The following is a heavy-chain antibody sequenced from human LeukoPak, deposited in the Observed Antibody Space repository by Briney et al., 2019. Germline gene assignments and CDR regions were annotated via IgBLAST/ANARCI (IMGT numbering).Heavy chain of an antibody. CDR2: IYTSGST. CDR3: ATQILLCHYY. J-gene: IGHJ4*02. CDR1: GGSISSYY. Sequence: SETLSLTCTVSGGSISSYYWSWIRQPAGKGLEWIGRIYTSGSTNYNPSLKSRVTMSVDTSKNQFSLKLTSVTAADTAMYYCATQILLCHYYWGQGTLVTVSS. V-gene: IGHV4-4*07. D-gene: IGHD2-21*01.